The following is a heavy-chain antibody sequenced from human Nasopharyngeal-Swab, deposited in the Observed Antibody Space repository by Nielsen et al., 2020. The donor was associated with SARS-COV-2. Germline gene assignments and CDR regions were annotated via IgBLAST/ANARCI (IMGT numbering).Heavy chain of an antibody. V-gene: IGHV3-53*01. D-gene: IGHD5-18*01. CDR3: ARSSGYSYGYAGYYGIEV. J-gene: IGHJ6*02. CDR1: GFTVSSNY. Sequence: GGSLRLSCAASGFTVSSNYMTWVLHAPGKGLEWVSVIYSGGSTYYADSVKGRFTISRDNSKNTRYLQMNSLRAEDTAVYYCARSSGYSYGYAGYYGIEVWGQGTTVTVSS. CDR2: IYSGGST.